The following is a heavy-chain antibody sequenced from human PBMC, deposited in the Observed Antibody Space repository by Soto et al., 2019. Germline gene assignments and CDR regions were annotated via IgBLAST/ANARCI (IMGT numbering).Heavy chain of an antibody. D-gene: IGHD4-17*01. V-gene: IGHV4-34*01. J-gene: IGHJ6*02. Sequence: SETLSLTCAVYGGSFSGYYWSWIRQPPGKGLEWIGEINHSGSTNYNPSLKSRVTISVGTSKNQFSLKLSSVTAADTAVYYCARGDYVAAAYGMDVWGQGTTVTVSS. CDR1: GGSFSGYY. CDR2: INHSGST. CDR3: ARGDYVAAAYGMDV.